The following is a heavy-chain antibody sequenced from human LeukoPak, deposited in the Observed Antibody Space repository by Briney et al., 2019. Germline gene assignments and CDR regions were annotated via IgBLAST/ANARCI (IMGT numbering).Heavy chain of an antibody. D-gene: IGHD3-9*01. V-gene: IGHV3-30*02. Sequence: PGGSLRLSCAASGFTFSSYSMNWVRQAPGKGLEWVAFIRYDGSNKYYADSVKGRFTISRDNSKSTLYLQMNSLRAEDTAVYYCARDGAVLRYFDWLLPNWFDPWGQGTLVTVSS. CDR2: IRYDGSNK. CDR1: GFTFSSYS. J-gene: IGHJ5*02. CDR3: ARDGAVLRYFDWLLPNWFDP.